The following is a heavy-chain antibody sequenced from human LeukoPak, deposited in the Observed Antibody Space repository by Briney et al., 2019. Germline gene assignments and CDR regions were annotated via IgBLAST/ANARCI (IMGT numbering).Heavy chain of an antibody. D-gene: IGHD3-3*01. CDR1: GFTFSSYW. CDR2: IKQDGSEK. J-gene: IGHJ4*02. CDR3: ARVGSDFWSGYYFDY. Sequence: GGSLRLSCAASGFTFSSYWMSWVRQAPGKGLEWVANIKQDGSEKYYVDSVKGRFTISRDNAKNSLYLQMNSLRAEDTAVYYRARVGSDFWSGYYFDYWGQGTLVTVSS. V-gene: IGHV3-7*01.